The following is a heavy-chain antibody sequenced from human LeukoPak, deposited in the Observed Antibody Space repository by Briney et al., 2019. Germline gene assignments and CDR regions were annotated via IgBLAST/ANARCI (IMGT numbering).Heavy chain of an antibody. V-gene: IGHV4-39*01. CDR1: GGSISSSSYY. CDR2: IYYSGST. CDR3: ARLSVIVGSTLEYYYYYMDV. Sequence: SETLSLTCTVSGGSISSSSYYWGWIRQPPGKGLEWIGSIYYSGSTYYNPSLKSRVTISVDTSKNQFSLKLTSVTAADTAVYYCARLSVIVGSTLEYYYYYMDVWGQGTTVTVSS. J-gene: IGHJ6*03. D-gene: IGHD1-26*01.